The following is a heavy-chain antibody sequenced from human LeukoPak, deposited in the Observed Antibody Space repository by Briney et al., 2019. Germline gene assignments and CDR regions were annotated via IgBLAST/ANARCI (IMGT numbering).Heavy chain of an antibody. CDR3: AKDPGSGYFDY. CDR2: ISSSSSTI. Sequence: GGSLRLSCAASGFTFSSYSMNWVRQAPGKGLEWVSYISSSSSTIYYADSVKGRFTISRDNSKNTLYLQMNSLGAEDTAVYYCAKDPGSGYFDYWGQGTLVTVSS. V-gene: IGHV3-48*01. D-gene: IGHD1-1*01. CDR1: GFTFSSYS. J-gene: IGHJ4*02.